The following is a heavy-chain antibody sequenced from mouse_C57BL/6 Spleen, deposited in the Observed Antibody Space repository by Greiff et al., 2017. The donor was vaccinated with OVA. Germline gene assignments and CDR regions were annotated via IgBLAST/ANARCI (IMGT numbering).Heavy chain of an antibody. CDR1: GFSLTSYG. D-gene: IGHD2-3*01. V-gene: IGHV2-2*01. J-gene: IGHJ4*01. CDR3: AINLSMDY. CDR2: IWSGGST. Sequence: VQLQQSGPGLVQPSQRLSITCTVSGFSLTSYGVHWVRQSPGTGLEWLGVIWSGGSTDYNAAFISRLSISKDNSKSQVFFKMNSLQAYDTAIYYCAINLSMDYWGQGTSVTVSS.